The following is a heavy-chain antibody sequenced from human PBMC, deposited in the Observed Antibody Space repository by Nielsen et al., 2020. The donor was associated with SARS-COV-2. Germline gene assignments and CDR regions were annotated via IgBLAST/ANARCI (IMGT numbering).Heavy chain of an antibody. CDR3: AKVADGYNANSY. CDR1: GFTFSSYG. D-gene: IGHD5-24*01. J-gene: IGHJ4*02. V-gene: IGHV3-30*18. CDR2: ISYDGSTK. Sequence: GESLKISCAASGFTFSSYGMHWVRQAPGKGLEWVAVISYDGSTKHHADSAKGRFAVSRDNAKNSLYLQMNSLRAEDTALYYCAKVADGYNANSYWGQGTLVTVSS.